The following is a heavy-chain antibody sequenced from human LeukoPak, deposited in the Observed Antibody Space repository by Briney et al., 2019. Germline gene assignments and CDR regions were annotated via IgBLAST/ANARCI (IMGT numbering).Heavy chain of an antibody. CDR3: ASYRRGYSYGTPLDY. V-gene: IGHV4-34*01. CDR1: GFTFSSYG. D-gene: IGHD5-18*01. CDR2: INHSGST. J-gene: IGHJ4*02. Sequence: GSLRLSCAASGFTFSSYGMSWVRQAPGKGLEWIGEINHSGSTNYNPSLKRRVTISVDTSKNQFSLKLSSVTAADTAVYYCASYRRGYSYGTPLDYWGQGTLVTVSS.